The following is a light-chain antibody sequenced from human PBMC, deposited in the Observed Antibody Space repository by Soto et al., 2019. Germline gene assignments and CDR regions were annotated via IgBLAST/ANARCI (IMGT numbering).Light chain of an antibody. CDR3: HHYGGSPIT. CDR1: QSVSSY. V-gene: IGKV3-11*01. CDR2: DAS. Sequence: EIVLTQCPATLSLSPGERATLSCRASQSVSSYLAWYQQKPGQAPRLLIYDASNRAAGIPARFSGSGSGTDFTLTISSLEPEDFAVYYCHHYGGSPITFGQGTRLEIK. J-gene: IGKJ5*01.